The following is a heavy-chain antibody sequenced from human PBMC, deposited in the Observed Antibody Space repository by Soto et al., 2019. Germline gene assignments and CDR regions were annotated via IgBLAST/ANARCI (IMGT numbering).Heavy chain of an antibody. D-gene: IGHD1-26*01. J-gene: IGHJ4*02. V-gene: IGHV1-18*01. CDR1: GYIFTNYG. Sequence: ASVKVSCKASGYIFTNYGITWVRQAPGQGLEWMGWISANNGHTNYAQKFQGRVTMTTDTSTSTAYMELRSLRSDDTAVYYCARDFVGPTSLQDYWGQGTLVIVSS. CDR3: ARDFVGPTSLQDY. CDR2: ISANNGHT.